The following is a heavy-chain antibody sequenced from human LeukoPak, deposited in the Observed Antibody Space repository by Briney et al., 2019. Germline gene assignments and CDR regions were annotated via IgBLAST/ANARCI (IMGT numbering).Heavy chain of an antibody. CDR2: INPNSGGT. J-gene: IGHJ4*02. CDR3: ARDWDSSSWGALDY. Sequence: ASVKVSCKASGYTSTGYYMHWVRQAPGQGLEWMGWINPNSGGTNYAQKFQGRVTMTRDTSISTAYMELSRLRSDDTAVYYCARDWDSSSWGALDYWGQGTLVTVSS. CDR1: GYTSTGYY. D-gene: IGHD6-13*01. V-gene: IGHV1-2*02.